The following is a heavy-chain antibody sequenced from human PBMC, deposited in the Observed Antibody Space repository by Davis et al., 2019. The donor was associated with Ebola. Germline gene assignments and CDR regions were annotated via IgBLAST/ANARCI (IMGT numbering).Heavy chain of an antibody. CDR3: ARGPIDYYDPLGWFDP. CDR2: ISTSSSTT. D-gene: IGHD3-22*01. Sequence: GGSLRLSCAASGFTFSRHSMNWVRQAPGRGLEWISYISTSSSTTYYAASVRGRFTISRDNAKNSLDLQMNSLRDEDTAVYYCARGPIDYYDPLGWFDPWGQGTLVIVSS. CDR1: GFTFSRHS. J-gene: IGHJ5*02. V-gene: IGHV3-48*02.